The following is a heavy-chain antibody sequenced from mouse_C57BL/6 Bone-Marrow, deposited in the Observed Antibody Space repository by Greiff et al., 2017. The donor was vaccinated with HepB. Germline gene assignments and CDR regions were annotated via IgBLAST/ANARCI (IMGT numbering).Heavy chain of an antibody. CDR3: ARSGYYGSSYPSYWYFDV. CDR2: IDPANGNT. D-gene: IGHD1-1*01. Sequence: EVQLVESVAELVRPGASVKLSCTASGFNIKNTYMHWVKQRPEQGLEWIGRIDPANGNTKYAPKFQGKATITADTSSNTAYLQLSSLTSEDTAIYYCARSGYYGSSYPSYWYFDVWGTGTTVTVSS. J-gene: IGHJ1*03. CDR1: GFNIKNTY. V-gene: IGHV14-3*01.